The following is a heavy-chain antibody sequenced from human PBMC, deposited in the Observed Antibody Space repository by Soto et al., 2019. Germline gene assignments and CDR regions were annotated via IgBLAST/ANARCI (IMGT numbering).Heavy chain of an antibody. CDR1: GFTFSSYA. Sequence: PGGSLRLSCAASGFTFSSYAMHWVRQAPGKGLEWVAIISDDGSNKYNADSVKGRFTISRDNSRNTLFLQMNSLRAEDTAVYYCARDSSVSAWYYVDYWGQGTLVTVYS. D-gene: IGHD6-25*01. J-gene: IGHJ4*02. V-gene: IGHV3-30-3*01. CDR3: ARDSSVSAWYYVDY. CDR2: ISDDGSNK.